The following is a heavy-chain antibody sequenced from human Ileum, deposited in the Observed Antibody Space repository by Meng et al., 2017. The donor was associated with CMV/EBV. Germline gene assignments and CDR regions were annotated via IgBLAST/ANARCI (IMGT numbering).Heavy chain of an antibody. Sequence: SETLSLTCTVSGASISSGSNYWGWLRQPPGKGLEWIAVIYYSGSTYYNPSLNSRVTISVDTSKNQFSLNLTSVTAADTAVYYCMRGRRVALRYWGQGTLVTVSS. D-gene: IGHD1-26*01. V-gene: IGHV4-39*01. CDR1: GASISSGSNY. CDR2: IYYSGST. J-gene: IGHJ4*02. CDR3: MRGRRVALRY.